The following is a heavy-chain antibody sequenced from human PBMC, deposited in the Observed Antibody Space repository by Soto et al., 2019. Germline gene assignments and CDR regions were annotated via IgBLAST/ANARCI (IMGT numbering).Heavy chain of an antibody. V-gene: IGHV1-46*01. CDR1: GYTFTSYY. CDR2: INPDGGGT. CDR3: AVGGNYLSMDV. D-gene: IGHD4-4*01. Sequence: QVQLVQSGAEVKKPGASVKVSCKASGYTFTSYYMHWVRLAPGQGLEWMGLINPDGGGTSYAQQFQGRVIMTRDTATSTVDMEMSSLRSEDTAVYYCAVGGNYLSMDVWGQGTTVTVSS. J-gene: IGHJ6*02.